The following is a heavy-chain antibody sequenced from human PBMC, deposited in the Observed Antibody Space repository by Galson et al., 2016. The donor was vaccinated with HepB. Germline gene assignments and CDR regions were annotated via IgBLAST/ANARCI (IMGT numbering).Heavy chain of an antibody. V-gene: IGHV4-59*01. CDR1: GGSITNYY. CDR3: GTYLEGHGGTGY. J-gene: IGHJ4*02. D-gene: IGHD3-16*01. Sequence: SETLSLTCSVSGGSITNYYWSWIRQSPGKGLERIGYIYYTGITDYNPSLKSRVAISLDTSKKKFFLRLTSVTAADTAVYYCGTYLEGHGGTGYWGQGTPVIVSS. CDR2: IYYTGIT.